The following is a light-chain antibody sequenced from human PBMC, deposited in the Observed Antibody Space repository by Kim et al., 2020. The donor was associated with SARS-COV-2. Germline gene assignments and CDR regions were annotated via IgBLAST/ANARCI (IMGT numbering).Light chain of an antibody. CDR2: KVN. Sequence: GQSVTISCPGTSSDVGGYNYVSWYQQHPGRAPKRMIYKVNKRPSGVPDRFSGSKSGSTASLTVSGLQAEDEADYYCTSYAGNNNLVFGGGTQLTVL. J-gene: IGLJ3*02. V-gene: IGLV2-8*01. CDR3: TSYAGNNNLV. CDR1: SSDVGGYNY.